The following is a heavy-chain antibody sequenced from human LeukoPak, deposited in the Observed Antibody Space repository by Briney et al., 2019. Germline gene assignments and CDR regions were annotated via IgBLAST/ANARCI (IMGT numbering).Heavy chain of an antibody. D-gene: IGHD5-18*01. CDR1: GGSFSGYY. CDR2: INHSGST. CDR3: ARGGAGYSYGTYYYYYYMDV. Sequence: SETLSLTCAVYGGSFSGYYWSWIRQPPGKGLEWIGEINHSGSTNYNPSLKSRVTISVDTSKNQFSLKLSSVTAADTAVYYCARGGAGYSYGTYYYYYYMDVWGKGTTVTVSS. V-gene: IGHV4-34*01. J-gene: IGHJ6*03.